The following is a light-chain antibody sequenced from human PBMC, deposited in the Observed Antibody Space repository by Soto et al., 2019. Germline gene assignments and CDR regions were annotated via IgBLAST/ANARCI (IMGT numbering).Light chain of an antibody. Sequence: DIVITQSPDSLAVSLGERATINCKSSQSVLYSSNNKNYLAWYQQKPGQPPKLLIYWASTRESGVPDRFSGCGSGKDFTLTISSLQAEDVAVYYCQQYYSTPWTFGQGTKVEIK. V-gene: IGKV4-1*01. CDR3: QQYYSTPWT. CDR1: QSVLYSSNNKNY. J-gene: IGKJ1*01. CDR2: WAS.